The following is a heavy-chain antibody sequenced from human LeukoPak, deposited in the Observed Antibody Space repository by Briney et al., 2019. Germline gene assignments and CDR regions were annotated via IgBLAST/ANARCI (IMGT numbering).Heavy chain of an antibody. V-gene: IGHV3-23*01. CDR1: GFTFISYA. CDR2: ISGSGGST. J-gene: IGHJ6*02. D-gene: IGHD2-2*01. Sequence: GGSLRLSCAASGFTFISYAMSWVRQAPGKGLEWVSAISGSGGSTYYADSVKGRFTISRDNSKNTLYLQMNSLRAEDTAVYYCAKGVVPAAHYYYYYGMDVWGQGTTVTVSS. CDR3: AKGVVPAAHYYYYYGMDV.